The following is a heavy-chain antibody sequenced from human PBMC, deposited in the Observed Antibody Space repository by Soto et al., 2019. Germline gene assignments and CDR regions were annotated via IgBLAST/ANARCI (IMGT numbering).Heavy chain of an antibody. V-gene: IGHV4-31*11. Sequence: SETLSLTCAVSGVSISSGGYYWSWIRQHPGKGLEWIGYIYYSGITHYNPSLKSRVTVSVDTSKNHFSLKLTSVTAADTAVYFCVSHRNYIVVSGSFFDYWSQGTLVTVSS. CDR1: GVSISSGGYY. CDR2: IYYSGIT. D-gene: IGHD6-19*01. J-gene: IGHJ4*02. CDR3: VSHRNYIVVSGSFFDY.